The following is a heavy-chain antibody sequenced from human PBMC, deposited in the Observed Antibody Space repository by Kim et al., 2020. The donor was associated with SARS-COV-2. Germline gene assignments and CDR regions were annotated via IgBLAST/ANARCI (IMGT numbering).Heavy chain of an antibody. V-gene: IGHV5-51*01. CDR3: AKVRSGRGAGWFGP. CDR1: GDTSTNYW. J-gene: IGHJ5*02. D-gene: IGHD1-26*01. CDR2: IYLGDSDL. Sequence: GESLRISCKGSGDTSTNYWIAWVRQMPGKGLEWIGIIYLGDSDLRYSPPFEGQVTIPADKSIRTAYLQWSSLKASDTAMYYCAKVRSGRGAGWFGPWGQGTLVTVSS.